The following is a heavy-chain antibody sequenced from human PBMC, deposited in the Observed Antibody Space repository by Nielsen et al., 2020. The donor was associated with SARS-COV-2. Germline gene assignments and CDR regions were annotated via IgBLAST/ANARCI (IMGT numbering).Heavy chain of an antibody. CDR2: INPNSGGT. Sequence: ASVKVSCKASGYTFTGYYMHWVRQAPGQGLEWMGRINPNSGGTNYAQKFQGRVTMTRDTSTSTAYMELRSLRSDDTAVYYCAADLNGWFDPWGQGTLVTVSS. CDR1: GYTFTGYY. J-gene: IGHJ5*02. V-gene: IGHV1-2*06. CDR3: AADLNGWFDP. D-gene: IGHD2-15*01.